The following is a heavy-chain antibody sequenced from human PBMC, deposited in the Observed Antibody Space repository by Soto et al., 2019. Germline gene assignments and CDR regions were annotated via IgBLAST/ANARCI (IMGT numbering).Heavy chain of an antibody. CDR3: TSFAFSQYYYYYYGMDV. CDR2: IRSKAYGGTT. Sequence: GGSLRLSCTASGFTFGDYAMSWFRQAPGKGLEWVGFIRSKAYGGTTEYAASVKGRFTISRDDSKSIAYLQMNSLKTEDTAVYYCTSFAFSQYYYYYYGMDVWGQGTTVTVSS. J-gene: IGHJ6*02. CDR1: GFTFGDYA. V-gene: IGHV3-49*03.